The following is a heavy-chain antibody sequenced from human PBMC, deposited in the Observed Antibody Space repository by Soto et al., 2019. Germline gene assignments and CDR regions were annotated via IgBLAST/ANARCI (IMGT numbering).Heavy chain of an antibody. Sequence: GESLKISCKGSGYSFTSYWIGWVRQMPGKGLEWMGIIYPGDSDTRYSPSLQGQVTISAGKSISTAYLQWSSLKASDTAMYYCARHRTTAQAAFDIWGQGTMVTVSS. J-gene: IGHJ3*02. CDR2: IYPGDSDT. CDR1: GYSFTSYW. D-gene: IGHD4-17*01. V-gene: IGHV5-51*01. CDR3: ARHRTTAQAAFDI.